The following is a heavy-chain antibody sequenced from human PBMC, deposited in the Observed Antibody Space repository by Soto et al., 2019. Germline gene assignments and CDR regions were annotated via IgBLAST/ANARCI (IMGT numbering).Heavy chain of an antibody. V-gene: IGHV4-59*08. CDR1: GGSLSSYY. CDR2: IYYSGST. D-gene: IGHD2-2*01. J-gene: IGHJ4*02. CDR3: ARVYCSSTSCYDLFDY. Sequence: QVQLQESGPGLVKPSETLSLTCSVSGGSLSSYYWSWIRQPPGKGLEWIGYIYYSGSTNYNPSLKSRVTISVDTSKNQFSLKLSSVTAADTAVYYCARVYCSSTSCYDLFDYWGQGTLVTVSS.